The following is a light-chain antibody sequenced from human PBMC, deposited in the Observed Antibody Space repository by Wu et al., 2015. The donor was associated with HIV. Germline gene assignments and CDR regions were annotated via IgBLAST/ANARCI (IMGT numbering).Light chain of an antibody. CDR1: QTLGTY. V-gene: IGKV1-39*01. J-gene: IGKJ3*01. CDR3: QQSYSTLFT. CDR2: GAS. Sequence: DIQMTQSPSSLSASVGDRVTITCRASQTLGTYLNWYQQKEGKAPKLLIYGASSLQSGVPSRFSGSGYGTDFTLTISSLQPEDFATYYCQQSYSTLFTFGPGTKVDIK.